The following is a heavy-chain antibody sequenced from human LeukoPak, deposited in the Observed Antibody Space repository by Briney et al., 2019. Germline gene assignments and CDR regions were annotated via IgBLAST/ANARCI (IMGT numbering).Heavy chain of an antibody. CDR3: ASVGYYDSSGHYEDAFDI. J-gene: IGHJ3*02. CDR1: GGSFSGYY. V-gene: IGHV4-34*01. CDR2: INHSGST. D-gene: IGHD3-22*01. Sequence: SETLSLTFAVYGGSFSGYYWSWIRQPPGKGLEWIGEINHSGSTNYNPSLKSRVTISEDPSKNQFSLTLSSVTASDRAVYYWASVGYYDSSGHYEDAFDIWGQGTMVTVSS.